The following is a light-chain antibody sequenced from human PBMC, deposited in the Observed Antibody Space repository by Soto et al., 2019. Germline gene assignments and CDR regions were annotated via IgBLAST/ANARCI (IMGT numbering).Light chain of an antibody. J-gene: IGKJ1*01. Sequence: EIVLTQSPGTLSLSPGERATLSCRASQTVLNNYLTWYQQKPGQAPRRLIYATSRRATGIPDRFSGSGSGTDFTLTISRLDPEDFAVYYCQQYGGSRWTFGQGTKVDIK. V-gene: IGKV3-20*01. CDR1: QTVLNNY. CDR2: ATS. CDR3: QQYGGSRWT.